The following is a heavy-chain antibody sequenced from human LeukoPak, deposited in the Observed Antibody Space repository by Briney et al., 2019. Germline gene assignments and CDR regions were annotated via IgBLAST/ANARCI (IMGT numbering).Heavy chain of an antibody. CDR1: GGSISSRPYC. Sequence: PSETLSLTCTVSGGSISSRPYCWGWIRQPPGKGLEWLGSFFYSGSTNYKPSLKSRVTISVDTSKNQFSLKLSPVTAADTAVYYCARLVVSSWYHEVLLGRDYWGQGTLVTVSS. V-gene: IGHV4-39*01. CDR2: FFYSGST. CDR3: ARLVVSSWYHEVLLGRDY. D-gene: IGHD6-13*01. J-gene: IGHJ4*02.